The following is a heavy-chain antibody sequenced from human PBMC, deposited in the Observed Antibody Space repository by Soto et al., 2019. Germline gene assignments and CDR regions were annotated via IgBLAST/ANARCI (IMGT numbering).Heavy chain of an antibody. V-gene: IGHV1-3*01. J-gene: IGHJ3*02. CDR2: INAGNGNT. D-gene: IGHD2-15*01. CDR1: GYAFTSCA. Sequence: AASVRVSCQGAGYAFTSCALHWVRQAPGQRLEWMGWINAGNGNTKYSQKFQGRVTITRDTSASTAYMELSSLRSEDTAVYYCARDDPGYCSGGSCYFLDGDAFDIWGQGTMVTVSS. CDR3: ARDDPGYCSGGSCYFLDGDAFDI.